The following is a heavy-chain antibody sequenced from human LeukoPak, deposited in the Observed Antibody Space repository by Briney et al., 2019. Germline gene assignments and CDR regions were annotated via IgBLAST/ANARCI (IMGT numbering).Heavy chain of an antibody. J-gene: IGHJ4*02. CDR3: ARQGIYCSGGSCYSDY. V-gene: IGHV5-51*01. CDR1: GYSFTNYW. Sequence: GESLKISCKGSGYSFTNYWIGWVRQMLEKGLEWMGIIYPGDSNTRYSPSFQGQVTISADKSISTAYLQWSSLKASDTAMYYCARQGIYCSGGSCYSDYWGQGTLVTVSS. CDR2: IYPGDSNT. D-gene: IGHD2-15*01.